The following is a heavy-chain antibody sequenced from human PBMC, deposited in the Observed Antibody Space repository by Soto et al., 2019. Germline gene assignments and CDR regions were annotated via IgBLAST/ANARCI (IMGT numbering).Heavy chain of an antibody. V-gene: IGHV3-33*01. Sequence: QVQLVESGGGVVQPGRSLRLSCVASGFMFDSYGMHWVRQAPGKGLEWVAIILYDGSEKYHADSVKGRFTISRDNSKNTLYLQMNGLRAEDTALYSCARATGRIAVAGFDYWGQGTLVTVSS. CDR2: ILYDGSEK. CDR1: GFMFDSYG. J-gene: IGHJ4*02. CDR3: ARATGRIAVAGFDY. D-gene: IGHD6-19*01.